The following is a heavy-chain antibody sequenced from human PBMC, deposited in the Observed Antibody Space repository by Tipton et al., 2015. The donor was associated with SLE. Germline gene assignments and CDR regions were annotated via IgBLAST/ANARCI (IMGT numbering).Heavy chain of an antibody. CDR3: ARVGGSGSLDP. CDR1: GGSISSGDYY. CDR2: VYYSGST. D-gene: IGHD1-26*01. J-gene: IGHJ5*02. V-gene: IGHV4-30-4*01. Sequence: TLSLTCTVSGGSISSGDYYWSWIRQPPGKGLEWIGYVYYSGSTYYNPSLKSRVTISLDTSKKQFSLKLSSVTAADTAVYYCARVGGSGSLDPWGQGTLVTVSS.